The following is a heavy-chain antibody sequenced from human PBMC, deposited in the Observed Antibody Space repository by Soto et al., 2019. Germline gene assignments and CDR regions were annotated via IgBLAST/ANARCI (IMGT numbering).Heavy chain of an antibody. V-gene: IGHV4-4*02. Sequence: QVLLEESGPGLVRPSGTLSLTCSVSGASINRANCWFWARQPPGKGRGWIGEIYHIGSTTYNPSLKSRATISVDKSKNQFSLIVTSVTAADTAVYYCAKRYDFWSGRWYGLGVWGQGTTVTVSS. D-gene: IGHD3-3*01. CDR2: IYHIGST. J-gene: IGHJ6*02. CDR1: GASINRANC. CDR3: AKRYDFWSGRWYGLGV.